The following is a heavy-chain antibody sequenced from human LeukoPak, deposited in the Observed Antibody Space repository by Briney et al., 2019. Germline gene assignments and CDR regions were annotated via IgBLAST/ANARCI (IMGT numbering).Heavy chain of an antibody. D-gene: IGHD1-26*01. CDR3: ARSEGATRNRAHDY. J-gene: IGHJ4*02. CDR1: GYTFTSYD. CDR2: ISAYNGYT. V-gene: IGHV1-18*01. Sequence: ASVKVSCKASGYTFTSYDIRWVRQAPGQGLEWMGWISAYNGYTNYAQNFHGRVTMTTDTSTSTAFMELRSLTSDDTAVYYCARSEGATRNRAHDYWGQGTLVTVSS.